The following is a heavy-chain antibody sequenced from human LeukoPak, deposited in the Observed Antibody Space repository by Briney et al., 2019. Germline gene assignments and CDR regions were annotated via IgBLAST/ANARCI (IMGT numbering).Heavy chain of an antibody. D-gene: IGHD1-26*01. CDR1: GYTFTSYY. V-gene: IGHV1-46*01. CDR2: INPSGGST. CDR3: ARVPQVGATLDY. Sequence: ASVKVSFKASGYTFTSYYMHWVRQAPGQGPEWMGIINPSGGSTSYEQKFQGRVTMTRDTSTSTVYMELSSLRSEDTAVYYCARVPQVGATLDYWGQGTLVTVSS. J-gene: IGHJ4*02.